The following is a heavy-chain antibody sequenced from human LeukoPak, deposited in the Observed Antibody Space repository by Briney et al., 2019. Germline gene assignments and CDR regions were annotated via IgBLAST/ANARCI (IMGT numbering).Heavy chain of an antibody. D-gene: IGHD6-19*01. CDR2: ITGTGGK. Sequence: GSLRLSCAVSGFTLTNHGVSWVRQAPGKGLEWVSIITGTGGKYYADSVKGRFTISRDNSKNTLYLQMNSLRAEDTAVYYCAKLYSSGWPDGYWGQGTLVTVSS. J-gene: IGHJ4*02. CDR3: AKLYSSGWPDGY. V-gene: IGHV3-66*02. CDR1: GFTLTNHG.